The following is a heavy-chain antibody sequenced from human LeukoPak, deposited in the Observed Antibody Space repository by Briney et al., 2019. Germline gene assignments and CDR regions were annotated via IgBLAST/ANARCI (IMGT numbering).Heavy chain of an antibody. D-gene: IGHD6-19*01. CDR3: ASVPLYSSGWYERDDET. Sequence: GASVKVSCKVSGYTLTELSMHWVRQAPGKGLEWMGGFDPEDGETIYAQKFQGRVTMTEDTSTDTAYMELSSLRSDDTAVYYCASVPLYSSGWYERDDETWGQGTLVTVSS. J-gene: IGHJ4*02. CDR2: FDPEDGET. V-gene: IGHV1-24*01. CDR1: GYTLTELS.